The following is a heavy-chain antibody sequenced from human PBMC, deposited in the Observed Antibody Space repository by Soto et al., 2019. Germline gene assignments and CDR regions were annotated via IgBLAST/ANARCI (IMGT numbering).Heavy chain of an antibody. CDR1: GYSFTSYW. V-gene: IGHV5-51*01. J-gene: IGHJ4*02. CDR2: IYPGDSDT. Sequence: GESLKISCKASGYSFTSYWIAWVRQMPGKGLEWMGFIYPGDSDTRYSPSFQGQVTISADKSITTAYLQWSSLKASDTAMYYCARPSNCGGDCYSPPFDYWGRGTLVTVS. D-gene: IGHD2-21*02. CDR3: ARPSNCGGDCYSPPFDY.